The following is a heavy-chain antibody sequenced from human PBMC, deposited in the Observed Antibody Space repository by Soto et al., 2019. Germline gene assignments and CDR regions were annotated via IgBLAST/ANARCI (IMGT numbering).Heavy chain of an antibody. CDR3: ARAAGTMIVVASGAFDI. Sequence: SETLSLTCTVSGGSISSGGYYWSWIRQHPGKGLEWIGYIYYSGSTYYNPSLKSRVTISVDTSKNQFSLKLSSVTAADTAVYYCARAAGTMIVVASGAFDIWGQGTMVTVSS. V-gene: IGHV4-31*03. J-gene: IGHJ3*02. CDR2: IYYSGST. D-gene: IGHD3-22*01. CDR1: GGSISSGGYY.